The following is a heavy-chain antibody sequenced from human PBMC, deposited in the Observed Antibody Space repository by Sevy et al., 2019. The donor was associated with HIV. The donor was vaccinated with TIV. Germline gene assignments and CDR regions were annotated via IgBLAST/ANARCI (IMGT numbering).Heavy chain of an antibody. D-gene: IGHD4-4*01. CDR1: GFTFSSFW. J-gene: IGHJ4*02. Sequence: GGSLRLSCAASGFTFSSFWMTWVRQAPGKGLEWVANITQDGSEIHYVDSVKGRFSISRDNAKNSLNLQMNSLRAEDTAVYYCARALYAYSSYWGQGTLVTVSS. CDR3: ARALYAYSSY. CDR2: ITQDGSEI. V-gene: IGHV3-7*01.